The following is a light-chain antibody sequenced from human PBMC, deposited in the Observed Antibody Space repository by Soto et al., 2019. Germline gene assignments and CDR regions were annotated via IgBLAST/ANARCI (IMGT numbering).Light chain of an antibody. CDR1: SSDVGTYDF. Sequence: QSSLTQPRSVSGSPGQSVTISCTGTSSDVGTYDFVSWYQQHPGKAPRLMIFDVSERPSGVPDRFSGSKSGNTASLTISGLQAEDEADYYCISYTGSSTSYVFGSGTKVTVL. J-gene: IGLJ1*01. CDR3: ISYTGSSTSYV. CDR2: DVS. V-gene: IGLV2-11*01.